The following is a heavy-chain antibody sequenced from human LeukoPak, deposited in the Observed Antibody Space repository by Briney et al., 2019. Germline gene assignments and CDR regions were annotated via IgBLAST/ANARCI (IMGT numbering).Heavy chain of an antibody. Sequence: ASVKVSCKASGYTFTSYGISWVRQAPGQGPEWMGWISAYDGNTNYAQKLQGRVTMTTDTSTSTAYMELRSLRSDDTAVYYCARGYYDLDAFDIWGQGTMVTVSS. D-gene: IGHD3-22*01. CDR2: ISAYDGNT. CDR3: ARGYYDLDAFDI. J-gene: IGHJ3*02. V-gene: IGHV1-18*01. CDR1: GYTFTSYG.